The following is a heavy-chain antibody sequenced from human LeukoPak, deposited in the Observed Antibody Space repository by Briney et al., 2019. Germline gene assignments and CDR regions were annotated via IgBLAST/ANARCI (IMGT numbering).Heavy chain of an antibody. J-gene: IGHJ5*02. Sequence: SETLSLTCTVSGYSISSGYYWGWIRQPPGKGLEWIGSIYHSGSTYYNPSLKSRVTISVDTSKSQFSLKLSSVTAADTAVYYCARVDGANWGLSWFDPWGQGTLVTVSS. CDR3: ARVDGANWGLSWFDP. CDR1: GYSISSGYY. D-gene: IGHD7-27*01. V-gene: IGHV4-38-2*02. CDR2: IYHSGST.